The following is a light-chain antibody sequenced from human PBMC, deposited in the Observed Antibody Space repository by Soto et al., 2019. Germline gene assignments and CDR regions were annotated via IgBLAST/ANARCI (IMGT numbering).Light chain of an antibody. V-gene: IGLV1-40*01. Sequence: QSVVTQPPSASGTPRPEGTLFCFWSRLHNRRNFVYWYQQLPGTAPKLLIYGNSNRPSGVPDRFSASKSGTSASLAITGLQAEDEADYYCQSYDNSLSGSYVFGSGTKVTVL. J-gene: IGLJ1*01. CDR2: GNS. CDR1: RLHNRRNF. CDR3: QSYDNSLSGSYV.